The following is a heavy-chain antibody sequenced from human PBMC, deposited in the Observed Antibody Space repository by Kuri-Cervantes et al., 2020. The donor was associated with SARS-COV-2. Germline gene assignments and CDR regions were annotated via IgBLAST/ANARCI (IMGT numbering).Heavy chain of an antibody. J-gene: IGHJ5*01. Sequence: GSLRLSCAVYGGSFSGYYWSWIRQLPGKGLEWIGEINHSGSTNYNPSLKSRVAISVDTSKNQFSLKLSSVTSADTAVYYCARHRWFDPWGQGTPVTVSS. D-gene: IGHD1-14*01. CDR3: ARHRWFDP. V-gene: IGHV4-34*01. CDR2: INHSGST. CDR1: GGSFSGYY.